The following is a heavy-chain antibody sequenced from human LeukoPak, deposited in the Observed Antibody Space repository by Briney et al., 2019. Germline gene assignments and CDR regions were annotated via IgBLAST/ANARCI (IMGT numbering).Heavy chain of an antibody. CDR2: INPNSGGT. CDR3: ARVRQGSSWKDFDY. D-gene: IGHD6-13*01. Sequence: ASVKVSCKASGYTFTGYYMHWVRQAPGQGLEWMGWINPNSGGTNYAQKFQGRVTMTRDTCITTAYMELSTLKSDDTAVYYCARVRQGSSWKDFDYWGQRTLVTVS. J-gene: IGHJ4*02. V-gene: IGHV1-2*02. CDR1: GYTFTGYY.